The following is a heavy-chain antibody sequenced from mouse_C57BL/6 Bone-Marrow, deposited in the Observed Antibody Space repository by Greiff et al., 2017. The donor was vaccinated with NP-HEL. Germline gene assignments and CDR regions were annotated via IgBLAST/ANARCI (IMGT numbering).Heavy chain of an antibody. CDR1: GFNIKDYY. CDR2: IDPEDGET. D-gene: IGHD1-2*01. CDR3: ALHYDGAWFAY. Sequence: EVQGVESGAELVKPGASVKLSCTASGFNIKDYYMHWVKQRTEQGLEWIGRIDPEDGETKYAPKFQGKATITADTSSNTAYLQLSSLTSEDTAVYYCALHYDGAWFAYWGQGTLVTVSA. J-gene: IGHJ3*01. V-gene: IGHV14-2*01.